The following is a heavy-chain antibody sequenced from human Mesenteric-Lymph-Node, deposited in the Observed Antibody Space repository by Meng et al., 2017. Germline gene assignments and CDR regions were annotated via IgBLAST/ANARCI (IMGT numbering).Heavy chain of an antibody. CDR3: AKNLAAATTYNWFDS. CDR1: ELTFTNYH. CDR2: ISSSGG. V-gene: IGHV3-23*01. Sequence: FTSTTPELTFTNYHISWVRQRPGKGLEWVSGISSSGGHYADSVTGRFLISRDNSKNTLYLEMNSLRAEDTAVYYCAKNLAAATTYNWFDSWGLGALVTVSS. J-gene: IGHJ5*01. D-gene: IGHD6-13*01.